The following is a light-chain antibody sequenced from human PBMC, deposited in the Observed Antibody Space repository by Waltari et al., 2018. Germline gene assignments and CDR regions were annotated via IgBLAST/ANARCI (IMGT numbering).Light chain of an antibody. J-gene: IGLJ2*01. CDR1: SSDVGGYNY. CDR3: SSYTSSSTNVV. CDR2: DVS. V-gene: IGLV2-14*01. Sequence: QSALTQPASVSGSPGQSITISCTGTSSDVGGYNYVFWYQQHPGKAPKLMIYDVSKRPSGGSNRFSGSKSGNTASLTISGLQAEDEADYYCSSYTSSSTNVVFGGGTKLTVL.